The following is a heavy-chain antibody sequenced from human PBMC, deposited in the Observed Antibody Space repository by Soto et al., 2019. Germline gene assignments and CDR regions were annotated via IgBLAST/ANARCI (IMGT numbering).Heavy chain of an antibody. J-gene: IGHJ6*02. CDR1: GYTFTSYV. D-gene: IGHD3-3*01. V-gene: IGHV1-18*04. Sequence: APVKVSCKASGYTFTSYVISWVLQGPGEGVEWMGWMSAYNGNTNYAQKLQGRVTMTTDTSTSTAYMELRSLRSDDTAVYYCARDRPDFWSGYYTYYYYGMDVWGQGTTVTVSS. CDR2: MSAYNGNT. CDR3: ARDRPDFWSGYYTYYYYGMDV.